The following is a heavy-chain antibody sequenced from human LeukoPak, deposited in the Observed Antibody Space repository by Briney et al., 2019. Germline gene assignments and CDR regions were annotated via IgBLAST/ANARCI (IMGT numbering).Heavy chain of an antibody. CDR1: GGSISSYY. V-gene: IGHV4-59*01. D-gene: IGHD5-24*01. CDR2: IYYSGST. J-gene: IGHJ5*02. Sequence: PSETLSLTCTVSGGSISSYYWSWLRQPPGKGLEWSGYIYYSGSTNYNTSLKSRVTISVDTSKNQFSLKLSSVTAADTAVYYCARAKVDCYNFWWFDPWGQGTLVTVSS. CDR3: ARAKVDCYNFWWFDP.